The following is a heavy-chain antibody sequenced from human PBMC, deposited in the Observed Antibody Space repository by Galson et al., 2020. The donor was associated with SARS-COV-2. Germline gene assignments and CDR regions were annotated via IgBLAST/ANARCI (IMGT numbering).Heavy chain of an antibody. V-gene: IGHV4-59*08. Sequence: ETSETLSLTCTVSGGSISSYYWSWIRQPPGKGLEWIGYIYYSGSTNYNPSLKSRVTISVDTSKNQFSLKLSSVTAADTAVYYCARQACGSTSCYSFDYWGQGTLVTVSS. J-gene: IGHJ4*02. CDR3: ARQACGSTSCYSFDY. D-gene: IGHD2-2*01. CDR2: IYYSGST. CDR1: GGSISSYY.